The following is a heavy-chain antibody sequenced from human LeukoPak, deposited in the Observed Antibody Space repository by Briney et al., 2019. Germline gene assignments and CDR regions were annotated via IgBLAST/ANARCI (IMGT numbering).Heavy chain of an antibody. D-gene: IGHD3-22*01. CDR2: ISSSSSYI. CDR3: ARDGITMISGAFDI. V-gene: IGHV3-21*01. J-gene: IGHJ3*02. Sequence: GGSLRLSCAASGFTFSSYSMNWVRQAPGKGLEWVSSISSSSSYIYYADSVKGRFTIPRDNAKNSLYLQMNSLRAEDTAVYHCARDGITMISGAFDIWGQGTMVTVSS. CDR1: GFTFSSYS.